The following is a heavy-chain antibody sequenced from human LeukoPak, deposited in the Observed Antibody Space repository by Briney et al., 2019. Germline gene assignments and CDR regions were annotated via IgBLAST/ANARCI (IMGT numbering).Heavy chain of an antibody. Sequence: GGPLGLSLVVSGFTFSTYAMTWVRKPPGGGLDWAYSILGSVGGTYYADSVRGRFTISRDNSKNTLYLQMNSLRAEDTAIYYCSRDPNGDYVDAFDFQRRGQGTLVTVSS. CDR3: SRDPNGDYVDAFDFQR. J-gene: IGHJ1*01. CDR2: ILGSVGGT. V-gene: IGHV3-23*01. D-gene: IGHD4-17*01. CDR1: GFTFSTYA.